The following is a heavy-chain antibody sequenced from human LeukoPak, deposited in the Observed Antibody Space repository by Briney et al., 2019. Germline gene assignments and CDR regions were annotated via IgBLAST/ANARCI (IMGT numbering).Heavy chain of an antibody. J-gene: IGHJ5*02. CDR1: GFTFSSYG. CDR3: ARDLSMVRGVIGWFDP. V-gene: IGHV3-30*03. D-gene: IGHD3-10*01. Sequence: GGSLRLSCAASGFTFSSYGMHWVRQTPGKGLEWVAVISFDGSVKFYSDSVKGRFTISRDNSKNTLYLQMNSLRAEDTAVYYCARDLSMVRGVIGWFDPWGQGTLVTVSS. CDR2: ISFDGSVK.